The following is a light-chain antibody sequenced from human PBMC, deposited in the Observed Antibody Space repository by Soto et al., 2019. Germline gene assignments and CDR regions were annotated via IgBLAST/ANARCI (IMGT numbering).Light chain of an antibody. Sequence: DIQMTQSPSSLSASIGDTITISCRASQDISNYLNWYQHKEGKAPKLLIYDASNLETGVPSRFSGSGSGTDFTFTISSLQPEDIATYYCQHCHSLPLTFGQGTRLEIK. CDR2: DAS. CDR1: QDISNY. J-gene: IGKJ5*01. V-gene: IGKV1-33*01. CDR3: QHCHSLPLT.